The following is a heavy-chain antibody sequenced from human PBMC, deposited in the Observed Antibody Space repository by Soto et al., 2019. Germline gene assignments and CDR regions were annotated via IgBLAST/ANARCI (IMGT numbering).Heavy chain of an antibody. Sequence: SETLSLTCAVYGGSFSGYYWSWIRQPPGKGLEWIGEINHSGSTNYNPSLKSRVTISVDTSKNQFSLKLSSVTAADTAVYYCARAYCSSTSCPFDYWGQGTLVTVS. J-gene: IGHJ4*02. V-gene: IGHV4-34*01. CDR2: INHSGST. CDR1: GGSFSGYY. CDR3: ARAYCSSTSCPFDY. D-gene: IGHD2-2*01.